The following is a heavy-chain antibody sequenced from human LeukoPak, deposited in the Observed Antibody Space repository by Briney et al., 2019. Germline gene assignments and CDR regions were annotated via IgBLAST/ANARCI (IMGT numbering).Heavy chain of an antibody. CDR3: ARGGFGGSSSYFDY. Sequence: AASVKVSCKASGGTFSSYAISWVRQAPRQGLEWMGRIIPIFGTANYAHKFQGRATITTDESTSTAYMELSSLRSEDTAVYCCARGGFGGSSSYFDYWGQGTLVTVSS. CDR1: GGTFSSYA. D-gene: IGHD1-26*01. CDR2: IIPIFGTA. V-gene: IGHV1-69*05. J-gene: IGHJ4*02.